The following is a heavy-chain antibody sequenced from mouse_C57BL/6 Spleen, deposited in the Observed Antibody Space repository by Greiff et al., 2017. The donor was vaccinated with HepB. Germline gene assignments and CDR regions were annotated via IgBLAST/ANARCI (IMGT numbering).Heavy chain of an antibody. CDR2: IRNKANGYTT. J-gene: IGHJ4*01. Sequence: EVKLQESGGGLVQPGGSLSLSCAASGFTFTDYYMSWVRQPPGKALEWLGFIRNKANGYTTEYSASVKGRFTISRDNSQSILYLQMKALRAEDSATYYCARSTTAMDYWGQGTSVTVSS. CDR1: GFTFTDYY. V-gene: IGHV7-3*01. CDR3: ARSTTAMDY.